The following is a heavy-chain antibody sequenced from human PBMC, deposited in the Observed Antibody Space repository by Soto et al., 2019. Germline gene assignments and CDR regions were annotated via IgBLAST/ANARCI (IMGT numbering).Heavy chain of an antibody. D-gene: IGHD3-10*01. J-gene: IGHJ4*02. Sequence: QVQLQESGTGLVKPSQTLSLTCTVSGGSISSGGYYWSWIRQHPGKGLEWIGYIYYSGSTYYNPSLKSRVTISVDTSKNQFSLKLSSVTAADTAVYYCARNRVRGVITTFDYWVQGTLVTVSS. CDR2: IYYSGST. CDR3: ARNRVRGVITTFDY. V-gene: IGHV4-31*03. CDR1: GGSISSGGYY.